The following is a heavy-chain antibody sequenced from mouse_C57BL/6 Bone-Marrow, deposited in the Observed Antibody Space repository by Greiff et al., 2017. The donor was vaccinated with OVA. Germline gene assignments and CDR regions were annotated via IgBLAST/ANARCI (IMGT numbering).Heavy chain of an antibody. CDR2: SRNKANDYTT. CDR1: GFTFSDFY. J-gene: IGHJ2*01. D-gene: IGHD4-1*01. CDR3: ARVALLGDYFDY. Sequence: EVQGVESGGGLVQSGRSLRLSCATSGFTFSDFYMEWVRQAPGKGLEWIAASRNKANDYTTEYSASVKGRFIVSRDTSQSILYLQMNALRAEDTAIYYCARVALLGDYFDYWGQGTTLTVSS. V-gene: IGHV7-1*01.